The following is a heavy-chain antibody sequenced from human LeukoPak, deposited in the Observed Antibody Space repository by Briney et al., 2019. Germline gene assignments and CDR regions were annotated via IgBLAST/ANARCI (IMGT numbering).Heavy chain of an antibody. V-gene: IGHV4-61*01. CDR1: GGSVSSGSYY. CDR3: ARDSVYYDILTGYQHIYYFDY. D-gene: IGHD3-9*01. CDR2: IYYSGST. J-gene: IGHJ4*02. Sequence: SETLSLTCTVSGGSVSSGSYYWSWIRQPPGEGLEWIGYIYYSGSTNYNPSLKSRVTISVDTSKNQFSLKLSSVTAADTAVYYCARDSVYYDILTGYQHIYYFDYWGQGTLVTVSS.